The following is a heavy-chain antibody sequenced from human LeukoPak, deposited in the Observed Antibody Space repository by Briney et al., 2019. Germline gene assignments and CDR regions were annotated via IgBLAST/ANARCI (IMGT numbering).Heavy chain of an antibody. CDR3: AGASSQWELSF. CDR1: GGTFSRYA. J-gene: IGHJ4*02. V-gene: IGHV1-69*13. Sequence: GASVKVSCKASGGTFSRYAISWVRQAPGQGLEWMGGYIPMFGTANYAQNFQNRVTITADESTSTFSMEVSSLRPEDTAVYFCAGASSQWELSFWGQGTLVTVSS. CDR2: YIPMFGTA. D-gene: IGHD1-26*01.